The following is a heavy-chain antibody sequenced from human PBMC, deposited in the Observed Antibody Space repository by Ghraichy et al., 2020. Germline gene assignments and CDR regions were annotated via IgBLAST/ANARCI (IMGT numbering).Heavy chain of an antibody. D-gene: IGHD2-21*01. J-gene: IGHJ3*02. CDR2: INSDGSST. CDR1: GFTFSSYW. Sequence: GESLNISCAASGFTFSSYWMHWVRQAPGKGLVWVSRINSDGSSTSYADSVKGRFTISRDNAKNTLYLQMNSLRAEDTAVYYCASAGWGGDWNWAFDIWGQGTMVTVSS. CDR3: ASAGWGGDWNWAFDI. V-gene: IGHV3-74*01.